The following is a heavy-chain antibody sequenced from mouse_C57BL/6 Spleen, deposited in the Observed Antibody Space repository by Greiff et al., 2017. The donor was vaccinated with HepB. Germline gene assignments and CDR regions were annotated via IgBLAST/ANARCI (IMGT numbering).Heavy chain of an antibody. J-gene: IGHJ3*01. V-gene: IGHV1-39*01. CDR2: INPNYGNT. Sequence: VQLKRSGPELVKPGASVKISCKASGYSFTDYNMNWVKQSHGKSLEWIGVINPNYGNTSYNKKFKGKATLTVDQSSSTAYMQLSSLTSEDSAVYYCARGGNHYYGSSSWFAYWGQGTLVTVSA. CDR3: ARGGNHYYGSSSWFAY. CDR1: GYSFTDYN. D-gene: IGHD1-1*01.